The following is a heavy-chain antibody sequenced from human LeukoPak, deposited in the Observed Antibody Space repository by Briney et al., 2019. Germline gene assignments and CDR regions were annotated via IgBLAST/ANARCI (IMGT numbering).Heavy chain of an antibody. Sequence: SETLSLTCTVSGGSISSYYWTWIRQPPGKGLEWIGYIFYSGSTNYNPSLKSRVTISVDRSKNQFSLKLSSVTAADTAVYYCARVSISWGATVDYWGQGTLVTVSS. V-gene: IGHV4-59*12. D-gene: IGHD1-26*01. CDR1: GGSISSYY. J-gene: IGHJ4*02. CDR2: IFYSGST. CDR3: ARVSISWGATVDY.